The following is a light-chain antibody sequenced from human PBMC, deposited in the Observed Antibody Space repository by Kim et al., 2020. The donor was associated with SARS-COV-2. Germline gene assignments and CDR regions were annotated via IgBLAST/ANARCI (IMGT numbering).Light chain of an antibody. J-gene: IGLJ1*01. CDR1: NIEKKS. CDR2: YDR. CDR3: QVWDSSSDHYV. Sequence: APGETAMITCWRTNIEKKSLHVYQQRPGQAPVLVMKYDRDRPSGIPERFSGSNSGNTATVTISRVEAGDEADYYCQVWDSSSDHYVFGSGTKVTVL. V-gene: IGLV3-21*04.